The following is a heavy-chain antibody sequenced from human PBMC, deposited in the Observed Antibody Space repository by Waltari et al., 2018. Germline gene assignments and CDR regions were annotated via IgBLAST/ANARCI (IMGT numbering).Heavy chain of an antibody. CDR3: ARDDGSGYYYYGMDV. CDR2: IKQDGSEK. D-gene: IGHD2-15*01. V-gene: IGHV3-7*01. CDR1: GFTFSSYW. Sequence: EVQLLESGGGLVQPGGSLRLSCAASGFTFSSYWMSWVRQAPGKGLEWVANIKQDGSEKYYVDSVKGRFTISRDNAKNSLYLQMNSLRAEDTAVYYCARDDGSGYYYYGMDVWGQGTTVTVSS. J-gene: IGHJ6*02.